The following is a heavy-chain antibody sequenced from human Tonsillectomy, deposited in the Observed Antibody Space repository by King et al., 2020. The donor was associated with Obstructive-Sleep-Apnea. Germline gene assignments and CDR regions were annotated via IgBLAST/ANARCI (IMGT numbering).Heavy chain of an antibody. J-gene: IGHJ4*02. D-gene: IGHD5-24*01. CDR3: TRDGDGYNHGYFDY. Sequence: VQLVESGGGLVQPGGSLRLSCAASEFTFNKYWMSWVRQAPGKGLEWVANIKQDGSEKHYVDSVKGRFTISRDNAKNSLYLQMNSLRAEDTAVYYCTRDGDGYNHGYFDYWGQGTLVTVSS. CDR1: EFTFNKYW. V-gene: IGHV3-7*03. CDR2: IKQDGSEK.